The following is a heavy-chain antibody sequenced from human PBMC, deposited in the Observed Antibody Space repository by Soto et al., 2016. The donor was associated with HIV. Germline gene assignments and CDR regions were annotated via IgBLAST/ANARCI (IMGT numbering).Heavy chain of an antibody. CDR2: IYSGGST. J-gene: IGHJ4*02. V-gene: IGHV3-66*01. CDR3: AFSGYYYGSGSYTRGSFDY. Sequence: EVQLVESGGGLVQPGGSLRLSCAASGFTVSSNYMSWVRQAPGKGLEWVSVIYSGGSTYYADSVKGRFTISRDNSKNTLYLQMNSLRAEDTAVYYCAFSGYYYGSGSYTRGSFDYWGQGTLVTVSS. CDR1: GFTVSSNY. D-gene: IGHD3-10*01.